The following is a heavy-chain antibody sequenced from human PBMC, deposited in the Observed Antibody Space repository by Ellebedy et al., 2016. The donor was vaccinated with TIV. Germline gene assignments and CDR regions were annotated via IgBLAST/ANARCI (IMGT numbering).Heavy chain of an antibody. D-gene: IGHD3-10*01. CDR1: GGSIRTSIYY. J-gene: IGHJ5*02. V-gene: IGHV4-39*07. CDR2: MSYSGST. Sequence: MPSGTLSLTCTVSGGSIRTSIYYWGWIRQPPGKGLEWIGTMSYSGSTYYNPSLKSRVTISVDTSKNQFSLKLSSVTAADAAVYYCARMYYYGSGSYRWFDPWGQGTLVTVSS. CDR3: ARMYYYGSGSYRWFDP.